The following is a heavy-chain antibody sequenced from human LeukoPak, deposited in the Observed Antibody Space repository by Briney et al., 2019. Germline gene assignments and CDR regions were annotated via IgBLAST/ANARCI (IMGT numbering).Heavy chain of an antibody. CDR1: GGSISSYY. J-gene: IGHJ4*02. CDR2: IYTSGST. CDR3: AKDRYYCSGGSCSIPGYYFDY. D-gene: IGHD2-15*01. V-gene: IGHV4-4*07. Sequence: SETLSLTCTVSGGSISSYYWSWIRQPAGKGLEWIGRIYTSGSTNYNPSLKSRVTMSVDTSKNQFSLKLSSVTAADTAVYYCAKDRYYCSGGSCSIPGYYFDYWGQGTLVTVSS.